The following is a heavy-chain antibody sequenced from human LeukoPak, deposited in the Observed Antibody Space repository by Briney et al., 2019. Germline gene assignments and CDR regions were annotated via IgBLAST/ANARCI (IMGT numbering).Heavy chain of an antibody. CDR2: TSSSSSYI. CDR1: GFTFSSYS. V-gene: IGHV3-21*01. Sequence: GGSLRLSCAASGFTFSSYSMNWVRQAPGKGLEWVSSTSSSSSYIYYADSVKGRFTISRDNAKNSLYLQMNSLRAEDTAVYYCASNIVGATRSFDYWGQGTLVTVSS. CDR3: ASNIVGATRSFDY. J-gene: IGHJ4*02. D-gene: IGHD1-26*01.